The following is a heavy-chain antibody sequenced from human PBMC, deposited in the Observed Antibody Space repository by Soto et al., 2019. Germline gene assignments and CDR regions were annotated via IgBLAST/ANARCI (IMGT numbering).Heavy chain of an antibody. Sequence: ASVKVSCKASGYTFTGYYMHWVRQAPGQGLEWMGWINPNSGGTNYAQKFQGWVTMTRDTSISTAYMELSRLGSDDTAVYYCARDLGSYYYDSSGYKPRHYGMDVWGQGTTVTVSS. V-gene: IGHV1-2*04. J-gene: IGHJ6*02. CDR2: INPNSGGT. CDR3: ARDLGSYYYDSSGYKPRHYGMDV. D-gene: IGHD3-22*01. CDR1: GYTFTGYY.